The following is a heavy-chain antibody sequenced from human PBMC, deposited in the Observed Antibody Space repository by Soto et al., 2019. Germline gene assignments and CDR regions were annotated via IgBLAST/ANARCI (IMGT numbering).Heavy chain of an antibody. CDR1: GFTFSSYS. Sequence: GGSLRLSCAASGFTFSSYSMNWVRQAPGKGLEWVSSISSSSSYIYYADSVKGRFTISRDNAKNSLYLQMNSLRAEDTAVYYCARDPTMVRGVIFEVLFDPWGQGTLVTVSS. CDR2: ISSSSSYI. D-gene: IGHD3-10*01. V-gene: IGHV3-21*01. CDR3: ARDPTMVRGVIFEVLFDP. J-gene: IGHJ5*02.